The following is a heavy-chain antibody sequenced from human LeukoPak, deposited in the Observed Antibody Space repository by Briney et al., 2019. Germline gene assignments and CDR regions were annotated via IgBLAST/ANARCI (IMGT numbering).Heavy chain of an antibody. Sequence: SVKVSRKASVGTFSSYAIRWVRQAPGQGLEWGGGIIPIFGTANYSQKFQGRVTITTDEATSTAYMELSSLRSEDTAVYYCARMTQVRATELDAFDIWGQGTMVTVSS. J-gene: IGHJ3*02. CDR1: VGTFSSYA. D-gene: IGHD1-26*01. V-gene: IGHV1-69*05. CDR3: ARMTQVRATELDAFDI. CDR2: IIPIFGTA.